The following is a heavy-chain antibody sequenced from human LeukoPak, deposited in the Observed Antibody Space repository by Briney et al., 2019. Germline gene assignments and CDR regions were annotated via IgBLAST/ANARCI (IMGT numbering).Heavy chain of an antibody. Sequence: SETLSLTCTVSGGSISSSSYYWGWIRLPPGKGLEWIGSIYYSGSTYYNPSLKSRVTISVDTSKNQFSLKLSSVTAADTAVYYCARPTVRRDFAFDIWGQGTMVTVSS. D-gene: IGHD4-4*01. CDR1: GGSISSSSYY. CDR3: ARPTVRRDFAFDI. CDR2: IYYSGST. V-gene: IGHV4-39*01. J-gene: IGHJ3*02.